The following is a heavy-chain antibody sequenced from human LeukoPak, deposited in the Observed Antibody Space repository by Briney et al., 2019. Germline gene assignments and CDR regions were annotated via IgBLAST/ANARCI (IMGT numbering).Heavy chain of an antibody. Sequence: GGSLRLSCAASGFTFSSYAMTWVRQAPGKGLEWVSAISGTGGSTYYADSVKGRFTISRDNAKNSLYLQMNSLRAEDTAVYYCARDGGEGSSLGGYYYYYMDVWGKGTTVTVSS. CDR1: GFTFSSYA. CDR2: ISGTGGST. V-gene: IGHV3-23*01. J-gene: IGHJ6*03. CDR3: ARDGGEGSSLGGYYYYYMDV. D-gene: IGHD6-6*01.